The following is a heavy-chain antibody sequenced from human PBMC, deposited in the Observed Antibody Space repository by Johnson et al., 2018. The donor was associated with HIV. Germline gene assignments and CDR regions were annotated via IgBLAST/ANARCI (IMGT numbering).Heavy chain of an antibody. J-gene: IGHJ3*02. D-gene: IGHD2/OR15-2a*01. Sequence: VQLVESGGGVVQPGMSLRLSCAASGFTFSSYAMSWVRQTPGTGLEWVSLISGSTGRTNYADSVTGRFTSARDNSKNTLYLQMNSLRAEDTAVYYCARAYIYGAFDIWGQGTMVTVSS. CDR1: GFTFSSYA. CDR2: ISGSTGRT. V-gene: IGHV3-23*04. CDR3: ARAYIYGAFDI.